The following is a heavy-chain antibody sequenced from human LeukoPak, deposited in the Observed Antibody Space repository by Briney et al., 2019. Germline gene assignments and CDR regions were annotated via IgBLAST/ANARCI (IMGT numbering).Heavy chain of an antibody. CDR3: ARGVGGRSSSPPHRDY. CDR1: GGSFSGYY. CDR2: INHSGST. J-gene: IGHJ4*02. Sequence: PSETLSLTCAVYGGSFSGYYWSWIRQPPGKGLEWIGEINHSGSTNYNPSLKSRVTISVDTSKNQFSLKLSSVTAADTAVYYCARGVGGRSSSPPHRDYWGQGTLVTVSS. V-gene: IGHV4-34*01. D-gene: IGHD6-6*01.